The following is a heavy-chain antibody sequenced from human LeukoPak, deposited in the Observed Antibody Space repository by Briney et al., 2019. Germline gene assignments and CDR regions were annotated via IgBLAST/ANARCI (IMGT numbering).Heavy chain of an antibody. CDR3: AAQGQLDY. J-gene: IGHJ4*02. D-gene: IGHD5-18*01. CDR2: IPYDGSNK. V-gene: IGHV3-30*03. Sequence: GGSLRLSCAASGFTFSSYGVHWVRQAPGKGLEWVAVIPYDGSNKYYADSVKGRFTISRDNSKNTLYLQMNSLRAEDTAVYYCAAQGQLDYWGQGTLVTVSS. CDR1: GFTFSSYG.